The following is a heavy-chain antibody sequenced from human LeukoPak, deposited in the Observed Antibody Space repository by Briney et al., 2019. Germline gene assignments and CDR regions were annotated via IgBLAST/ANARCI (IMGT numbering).Heavy chain of an antibody. J-gene: IGHJ4*02. CDR1: GGSISSYY. V-gene: IGHV4-59*01. CDR2: ISYSGST. Sequence: SETLSLTCTVSGGSISSYYWSWIRQPPGKGLEWIGYISYSGSTNYNPSLTSRVTISVDTARNQFSLKLSSLTDADTGVYYFARIYCSSTSCAICRHHFDYWGQGTLVTVSS. D-gene: IGHD2-2*01. CDR3: ARIYCSSTSCAICRHHFDY.